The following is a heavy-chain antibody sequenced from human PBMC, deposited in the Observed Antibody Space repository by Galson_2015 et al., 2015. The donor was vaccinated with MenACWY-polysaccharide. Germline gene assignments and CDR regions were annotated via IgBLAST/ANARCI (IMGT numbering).Heavy chain of an antibody. D-gene: IGHD2-21*01. J-gene: IGHJ4*02. V-gene: IGHV1-8*01. Sequence: SCKASGYKFTSYDLNWVRQATGQGLEWMGWMNPNSGNTGYAQKFQGRVTMTSSSAMTTAYMELRSLTSEDTAVYYCARIIARKYTFADSWGQGTLVTVSS. CDR1: GYKFTSYD. CDR2: MNPNSGNT. CDR3: ARIIARKYTFADS.